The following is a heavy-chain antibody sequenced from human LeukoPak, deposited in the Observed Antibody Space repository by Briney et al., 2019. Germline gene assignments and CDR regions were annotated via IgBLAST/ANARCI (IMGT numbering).Heavy chain of an antibody. Sequence: SETLSLTCTVSGGYITSYYWSWIRQSPGKGLEWIGYIYYSGSTNYNPSLKSRVTISVDTSKNQFSLKLSSVTAADTAVYYCARRYCSSTSCYEDPWGQGTLVTVSS. CDR2: IYYSGST. J-gene: IGHJ5*02. V-gene: IGHV4-59*08. D-gene: IGHD2-2*01. CDR1: GGYITSYY. CDR3: ARRYCSSTSCYEDP.